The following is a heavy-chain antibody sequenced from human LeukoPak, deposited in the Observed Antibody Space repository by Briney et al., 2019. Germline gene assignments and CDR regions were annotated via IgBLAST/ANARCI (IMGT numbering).Heavy chain of an antibody. CDR3: AREGQLGLDN. CDR2: ITLHSGDT. J-gene: IGHJ1*01. CDR1: GHTLTVHY. V-gene: IGHV1-2*02. Sequence: ALVKVSCKASGHTLTVHYIHWVRQGPGQGLEWLGWITLHSGDTHYAQKYQGRLSMSSDTSISTGYMELSRLQFDDTAIYYCAREGQLGLDNWGQGTLVTVSS. D-gene: IGHD1-1*01.